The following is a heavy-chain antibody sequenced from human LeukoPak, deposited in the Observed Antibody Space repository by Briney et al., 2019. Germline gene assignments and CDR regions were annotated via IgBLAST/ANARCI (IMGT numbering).Heavy chain of an antibody. V-gene: IGHV4-59*12. D-gene: IGHD3-22*01. CDR1: GGSISSYY. CDR2: IYYSGST. J-gene: IGHJ3*02. Sequence: SETLSLTCTVSGGSISSYYWSWIRQPPGKGPEWIGYIYYSGSTNYNPSLRSRVTISVDTSKNQFSLKLSSVTAADTAVYYCASSLMIVPNAFDIWGQGTMVTVSS. CDR3: ASSLMIVPNAFDI.